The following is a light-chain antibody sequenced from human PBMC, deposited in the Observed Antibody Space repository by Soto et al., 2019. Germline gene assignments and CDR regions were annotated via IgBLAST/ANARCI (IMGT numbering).Light chain of an antibody. V-gene: IGLV1-47*01. CDR2: RNN. J-gene: IGLJ3*02. Sequence: QSVLTQSPSASGTPGQRVTISCSGSRSNIGRNFAYWYQHVPGTAPRLLIQRNNERPSGVPDRFSGSKSGTSVSLAISGLRSDDEATYYCAAWDDTLDAQVFGGGNKLTVL. CDR3: AAWDDTLDAQV. CDR1: RSNIGRNF.